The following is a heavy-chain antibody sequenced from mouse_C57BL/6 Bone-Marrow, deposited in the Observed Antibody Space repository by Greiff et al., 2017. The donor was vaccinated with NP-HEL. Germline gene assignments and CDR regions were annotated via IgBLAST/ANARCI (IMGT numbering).Heavy chain of an antibody. J-gene: IGHJ4*01. CDR1: GYAFSSSW. V-gene: IGHV1-82*01. Sequence: QVQLQQSGPEPVKPGASVKISCKASGYAFSSSWMNWVKQRPGKGLEWIGRIYPGDGDTNYNGKFKGKATLTADKSSSTAYMQLSSLTSEDSAVYFCARRRAYYGNFYAMDYWGQGTSVTVSS. CDR2: IYPGDGDT. D-gene: IGHD2-10*01. CDR3: ARRRAYYGNFYAMDY.